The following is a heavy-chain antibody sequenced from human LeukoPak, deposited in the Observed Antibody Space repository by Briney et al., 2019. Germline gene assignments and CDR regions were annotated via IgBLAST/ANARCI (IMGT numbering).Heavy chain of an antibody. Sequence: PGGSLRLSCAASGFTFSSYAMSWVRQAPGKGLEWVSYISSSSSTIYYADSVKGRFTISRDNAKNSLYLQMNSLRAEDTAVYYCARDPPADYWGQGTLVTVSS. CDR1: GFTFSSYA. D-gene: IGHD2-2*01. CDR3: ARDPPADY. CDR2: ISSSSSTI. J-gene: IGHJ4*02. V-gene: IGHV3-48*04.